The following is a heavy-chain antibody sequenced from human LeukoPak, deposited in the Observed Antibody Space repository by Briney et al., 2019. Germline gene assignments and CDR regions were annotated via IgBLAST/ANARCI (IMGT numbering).Heavy chain of an antibody. J-gene: IGHJ5*02. Sequence: SETLSLTCTVSGGSMSSNYWSWIRQPPGKGLEWIGYIYYSGSTNYNPSLKSRVSISVDTSKNQFSLKLISVTVADTAIYYCARGQGATVPQVGKNWFDPWGQGTRVTVSS. CDR1: GGSMSSNY. CDR3: ARGQGATVPQVGKNWFDP. V-gene: IGHV4-59*12. D-gene: IGHD1-26*01. CDR2: IYYSGST.